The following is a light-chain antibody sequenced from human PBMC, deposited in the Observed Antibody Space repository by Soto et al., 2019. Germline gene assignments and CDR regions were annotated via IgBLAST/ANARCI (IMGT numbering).Light chain of an antibody. J-gene: IGKJ1*01. CDR1: QSISSSY. Sequence: EIVLTQSPGTLSLSPGEGATLSCRASQSISSSYLAWYQQKPGQAPRLLIYAASSRATGIPDRFSGSGSGTDFTLTISGLEPEDFAVYYCQQYVSSPLTFGQGTRWIS. CDR2: AAS. V-gene: IGKV3-20*01. CDR3: QQYVSSPLT.